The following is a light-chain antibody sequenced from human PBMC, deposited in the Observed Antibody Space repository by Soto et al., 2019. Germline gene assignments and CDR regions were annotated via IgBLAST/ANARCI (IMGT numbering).Light chain of an antibody. CDR2: RDN. Sequence: QSVLTQSPSSSGTPGQRVTISCSGSSSNIGNNYVYWCQQLPGTAPKLLIYRDNQRPSGVPDRFSGSKSGTSASLAISGLRSEDEADYYCAAWDNSLSGFLVFGGGTQLTVL. J-gene: IGLJ7*01. V-gene: IGLV1-47*01. CDR3: AAWDNSLSGFLV. CDR1: SSNIGNNY.